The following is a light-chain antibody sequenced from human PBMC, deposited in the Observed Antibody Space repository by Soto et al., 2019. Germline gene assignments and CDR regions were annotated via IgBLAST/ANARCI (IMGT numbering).Light chain of an antibody. CDR2: EVN. CDR3: SSYAGSHNYV. J-gene: IGLJ1*01. V-gene: IGLV2-8*01. Sequence: QSALTQPPSASGSPGQSVTISCTGSRSDIGGYNYVSWYQHHPGKAPKLMIYEVNKRPSGVPDRLSGSKSGNTASLTVSGLQAEDEADYYCSSYAGSHNYVFGNGTKVTVL. CDR1: RSDIGGYNY.